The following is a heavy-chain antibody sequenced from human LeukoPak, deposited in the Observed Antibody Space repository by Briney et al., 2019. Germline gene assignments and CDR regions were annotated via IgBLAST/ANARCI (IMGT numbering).Heavy chain of an antibody. CDR3: AKMNVLTGYYTPNFDF. CDR2: IYSGVGT. J-gene: IGHJ4*01. D-gene: IGHD3-9*01. Sequence: GGSLRLSCAASGFAVSSNYMSWVRQAPGKGLEWVSIIYSGVGTYYADSVKGRFTISRDSSKNTLYLQMSSLSAEDTAVYYCAKMNVLTGYYTPNFDFWGQEPWSPSPQ. V-gene: IGHV3-53*01. CDR1: GFAVSSNY.